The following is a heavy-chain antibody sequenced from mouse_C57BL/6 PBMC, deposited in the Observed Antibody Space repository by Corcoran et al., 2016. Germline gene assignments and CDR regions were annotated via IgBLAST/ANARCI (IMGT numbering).Heavy chain of an antibody. J-gene: IGHJ3*01. D-gene: IGHD2-5*01. CDR2: INTYSGVP. V-gene: IGHV9-3*01. CDR3: ARRSYSNSPWFAY. CDR1: GYTFTTYG. Sequence: QIQLVQSGPELKKPGETVKISCKASGYTFTTYGMSWVKQAPGKGLKWMGWINTYSGVPTYADDFKGRFAFSLETSASTAYLQINNLKNEDTATYFCARRSYSNSPWFAYWGQGTLVTVSA.